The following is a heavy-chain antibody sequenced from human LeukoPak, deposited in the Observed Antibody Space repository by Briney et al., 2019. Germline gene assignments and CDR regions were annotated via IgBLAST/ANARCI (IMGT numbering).Heavy chain of an antibody. J-gene: IGHJ4*02. V-gene: IGHV4-59*02. CDR3: ARGFYSGEICQVFTH. D-gene: IGHD2-21*01. CDR1: GGAVNSYY. Sequence: SETLSLTCNVSGGAVNSYYWSWIRQTPGEGLKWIGYISHNGNIDYAPSLKSRVTMSIDTTKNQFSLKLTSVTAADTALYFCARGFYSGEICQVFTHWGQGILVTVSS. CDR2: ISHNGNI.